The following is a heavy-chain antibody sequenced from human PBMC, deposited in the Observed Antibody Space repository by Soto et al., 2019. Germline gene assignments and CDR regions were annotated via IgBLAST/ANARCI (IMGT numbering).Heavy chain of an antibody. J-gene: IGHJ6*02. V-gene: IGHV3-7*03. Sequence: SGGSLRLSCAASGFTFSSYWMSWVRQAPGKGLEWVANIKQDGSEKYYVDSVKGRFTISRDNAKNSLYLQMNSLRAEDTAVYYCARLIYSSGWLRSYGMDVWGQGTTVTVSS. CDR3: ARLIYSSGWLRSYGMDV. CDR2: IKQDGSEK. D-gene: IGHD6-19*01. CDR1: GFTFSSYW.